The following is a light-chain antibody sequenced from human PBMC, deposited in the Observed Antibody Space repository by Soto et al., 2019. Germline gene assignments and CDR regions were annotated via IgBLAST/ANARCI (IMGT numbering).Light chain of an antibody. Sequence: EIVMTQAPATLSVSHGERATLSCRASQSVSSNLAWYQQKPGQAPRLLIYGASTRATGIPARFSGSGSGTEFTLTISSLQSEDFAVYYCQQYNNWPPATFGQGTKVDIK. CDR3: QQYNNWPPAT. J-gene: IGKJ1*01. V-gene: IGKV3-15*01. CDR2: GAS. CDR1: QSVSSN.